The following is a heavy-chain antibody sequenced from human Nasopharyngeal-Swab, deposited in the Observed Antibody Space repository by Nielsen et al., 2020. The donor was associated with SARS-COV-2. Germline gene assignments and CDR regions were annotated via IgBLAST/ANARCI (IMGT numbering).Heavy chain of an antibody. V-gene: IGHV3-15*01. J-gene: IGHJ3*02. D-gene: IGHD1-26*01. CDR1: GFTVSSNY. Sequence: GGSLRLSCAASGFTVSSNYMSWVRQAPGKGLEWVGRIKSKTDGGTTDYAAPVKGRLTISRDDSKNTLYLQMNSLKTEDTAVYYCTTGVGATGIWGQGTMVTVSS. CDR3: TTGVGATGI. CDR2: IKSKTDGGTT.